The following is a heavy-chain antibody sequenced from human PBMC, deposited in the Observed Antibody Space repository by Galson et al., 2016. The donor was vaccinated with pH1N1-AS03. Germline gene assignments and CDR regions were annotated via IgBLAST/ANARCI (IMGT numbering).Heavy chain of an antibody. J-gene: IGHJ3*02. CDR1: GGTFSSYA. CDR2: IIAMFGTA. V-gene: IGHV1-69*06. D-gene: IGHD3-3*01. Sequence: SVKVSCKASGGTFSSYAISWVRQAPGQGLEWMGGIIAMFGTANYAQKVQGRVTITADKSTSTAYMELSSLRSEDTAVYYCARDANYDFWCGHDALDIWGRGTMVTVSS. CDR3: ARDANYDFWCGHDALDI.